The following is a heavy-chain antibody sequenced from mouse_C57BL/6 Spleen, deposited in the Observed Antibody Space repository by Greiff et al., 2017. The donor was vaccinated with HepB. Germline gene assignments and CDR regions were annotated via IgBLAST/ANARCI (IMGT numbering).Heavy chain of an antibody. CDR2: IDPSDSYT. Sequence: QVQLKESGAELVMPGASVKLSCKASGYTFTSYWMHWVKQRPGQGLEWIGEIDPSDSYTNYNQKFKGKSTLTVDKSSSTAYMQLSSLTSEDSAVYYCARRGGYGYDPLFAYWGQGTLVTVSA. D-gene: IGHD2-2*01. V-gene: IGHV1-69*01. CDR1: GYTFTSYW. J-gene: IGHJ3*01. CDR3: ARRGGYGYDPLFAY.